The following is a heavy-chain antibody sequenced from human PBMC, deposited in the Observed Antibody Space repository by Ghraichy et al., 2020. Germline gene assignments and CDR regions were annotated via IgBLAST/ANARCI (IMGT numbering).Heavy chain of an antibody. CDR2: MYQSGST. J-gene: IGHJ2*01. D-gene: IGHD3-10*01. CDR1: GGSISSGGDS. Sequence: SETLSLTCTVSGGSISSGGDSWSWIRQPPGKGLEWMGYMYQSGSTYYNPSLKSRVTISADRSNNQFSLELASVTAADTAVYYCARSNGAGRKPLVWYSDLWGRGTLLTVSS. CDR3: ARSNGAGRKPLVWYSDL. V-gene: IGHV4-30-2*01.